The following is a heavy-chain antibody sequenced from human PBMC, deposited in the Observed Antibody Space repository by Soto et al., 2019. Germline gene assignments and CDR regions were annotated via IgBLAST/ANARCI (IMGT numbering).Heavy chain of an antibody. D-gene: IGHD6-13*01. V-gene: IGHV4-59*08. Sequence: PTETLSLTCTVSGGSISSYYWSWIRQPPGKGLEWIGYIYYSGSTNYNPSLKSRVTISVDTSKNQFSLKLSSVTAADTAVYYCARHGTGYSCSWYDRHSRVWFDPRGQGTLVSVSS. J-gene: IGHJ5*02. CDR2: IYYSGST. CDR3: ARHGTGYSCSWYDRHSRVWFDP. CDR1: GGSISSYY.